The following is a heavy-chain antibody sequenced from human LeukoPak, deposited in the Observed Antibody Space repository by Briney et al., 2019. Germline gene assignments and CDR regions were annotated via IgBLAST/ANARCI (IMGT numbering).Heavy chain of an antibody. D-gene: IGHD3-16*01. J-gene: IGHJ6*02. CDR2: ITHNGNVN. V-gene: IGHV3-7*03. CDR3: ARGGGLDV. CDR1: GFTFSSYW. Sequence: GGSLRLSCAASGFTFSSYWMNWARQAPGKGLEWVASITHNGNVNYYVDSVKGRFTISRDNAKSSLYLQMSNLRAEDTAVYFCARGGGLDVWGQGATVTVSS.